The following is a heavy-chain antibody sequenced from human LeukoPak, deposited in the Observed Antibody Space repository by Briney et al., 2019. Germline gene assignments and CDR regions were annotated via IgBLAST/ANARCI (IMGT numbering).Heavy chain of an antibody. CDR2: ISGSGGST. CDR1: GFTFSSYA. J-gene: IGHJ4*02. V-gene: IGHV3-23*01. Sequence: GGSLRLSCAASGFTFSSYAMSWVRQAPGKELEWVSAISGSGGSTYYADSVKGRFTISRDNSKNTLYLQMNSLRAEDTAVYYCAKDRTTSGYYYDSSGSELDYWGQGTLVTVSS. D-gene: IGHD3-22*01. CDR3: AKDRTTSGYYYDSSGSELDY.